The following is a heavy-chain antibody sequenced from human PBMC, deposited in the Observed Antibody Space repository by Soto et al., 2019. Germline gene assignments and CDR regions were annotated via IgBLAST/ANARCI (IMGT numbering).Heavy chain of an antibody. CDR1: GFTFSSYW. V-gene: IGHV3-7*01. D-gene: IGHD4-17*01. CDR3: ARDNYGYQYYYGMDV. J-gene: IGHJ6*02. CDR2: IKQDGSEK. Sequence: GGSLRLSCAASGFTFSSYWMSWVRQAPGKGLEWVANIKQDGSEKYYVDSVKGRFTISRDNAKNSLYLQMNRLRAEDTAVYYCARDNYGYQYYYGMDVWGQGTTVTVSS.